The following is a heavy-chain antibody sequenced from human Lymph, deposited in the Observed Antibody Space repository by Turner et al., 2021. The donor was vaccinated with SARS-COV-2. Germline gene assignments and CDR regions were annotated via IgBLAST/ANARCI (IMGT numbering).Heavy chain of an antibody. Sequence: QVQLQESGPGLVKPSQTLSLTCTVSGGSISSGGYYWSWIRQHPGKGLEWIGYTQYSGSNYYNPSLESRVSISVDTSKNQFSLKLSSVAAAETGVYYCARVRSATCFWDFDLWGRGTLVTVSS. J-gene: IGHJ2*01. CDR2: TQYSGSN. V-gene: IGHV4-31*03. CDR1: GGSISSGGYY. D-gene: IGHD1-1*01. CDR3: ARVRSATCFWDFDL.